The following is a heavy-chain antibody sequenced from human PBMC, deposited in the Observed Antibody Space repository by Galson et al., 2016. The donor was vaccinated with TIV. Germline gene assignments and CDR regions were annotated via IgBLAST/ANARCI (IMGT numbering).Heavy chain of an antibody. J-gene: IGHJ4*02. CDR3: ARSERGSYTGFDY. CDR1: GYPLIGYF. Sequence: SVKVSCKASGYPLIGYFMHWVRQAPGQGLEWMGWIDPNSGGTEYAQKFQGRITMTRDKSIGTAYMELNRLRSDDTALYFCARSERGSYTGFDYWGRGTLVTASS. V-gene: IGHV1-2*02. CDR2: IDPNSGGT. D-gene: IGHD1-26*01.